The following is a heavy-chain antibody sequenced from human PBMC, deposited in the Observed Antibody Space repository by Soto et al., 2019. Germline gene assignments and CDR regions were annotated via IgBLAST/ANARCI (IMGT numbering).Heavy chain of an antibody. CDR3: AKAPLSYYYDSSGYYREDYFDY. Sequence: GGSLRLSCAASGFTFSSYGMHWVRQAPGKGLEWVAVISYDGSNKYYADSVKGRFTISRDNSKNTLYLQMNGLRAEDTTVYYCAKAPLSYYYDSSGYYREDYFDYWGQGTLVTVSS. J-gene: IGHJ4*02. CDR2: ISYDGSNK. CDR1: GFTFSSYG. D-gene: IGHD3-22*01. V-gene: IGHV3-30*18.